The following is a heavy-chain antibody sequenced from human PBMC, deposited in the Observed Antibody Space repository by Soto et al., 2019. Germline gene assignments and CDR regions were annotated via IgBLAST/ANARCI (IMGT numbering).Heavy chain of an antibody. CDR3: AREYGGGLDL. CDR1: GGTFSTYP. J-gene: IGHJ2*01. CDR2: IMPLFGTV. V-gene: IGHV1-69*12. D-gene: IGHD1-26*01. Sequence: QVQLVQSGAEVKKPGSSVKVSCKASGGTFSTYPISWVRQAPGQGLEWMGEIMPLFGTVNYEQKSQDRVTITADESTSTTYMDLSSLRSGDTAVYYCAREYGGGLDLWGRGTLVTVSS.